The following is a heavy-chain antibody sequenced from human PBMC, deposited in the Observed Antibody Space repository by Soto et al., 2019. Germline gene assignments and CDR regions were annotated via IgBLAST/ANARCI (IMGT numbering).Heavy chain of an antibody. Sequence: SETLSLTCAVYGGSFSGYYWSWIRQPPGKGLEWIGEINHSGSTNYNPSLKSRVTISVDTSKNQFSLKLSSVTAADTAVYYCASIAAAGDNGYYYGMDVWGQGTTVTVSS. CDR3: ASIAAAGDNGYYYGMDV. CDR2: INHSGST. D-gene: IGHD6-13*01. J-gene: IGHJ6*02. V-gene: IGHV4-34*01. CDR1: GGSFSGYY.